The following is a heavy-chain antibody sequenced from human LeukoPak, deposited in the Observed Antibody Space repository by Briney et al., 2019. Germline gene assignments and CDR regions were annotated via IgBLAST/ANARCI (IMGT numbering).Heavy chain of an antibody. CDR1: GFSLSTSGMC. V-gene: IGHV2-70*11. D-gene: IGHD6-13*01. J-gene: IGHJ6*02. Sequence: SGPALAKPTQTLTLTCTFSGFSLSTSGMCVSWIRQPPGKALEWLARIDWDDDKYYSTSLKTRLTISKDTSKNQVVLTMTNMDPVDTATYYCARIVSIAAADYYYGMDVWGQGTTVTVSS. CDR2: IDWDDDK. CDR3: ARIVSIAAADYYYGMDV.